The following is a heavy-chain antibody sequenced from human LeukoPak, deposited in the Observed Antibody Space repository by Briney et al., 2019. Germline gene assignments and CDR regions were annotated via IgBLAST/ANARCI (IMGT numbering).Heavy chain of an antibody. CDR3: ARVARATVVTTTHYYYYYMDV. CDR1: GYSISSGYY. V-gene: IGHV4-38-2*02. Sequence: SSETLSLTCTVSGYSISSGYYWGWIRQPPGKGLEWIGSIYHSGSTYYNPSLKSRVTISVDTSKNQFSLKLSSVTAADTAVYYCARVARATVVTTTHYYYYYMDVWGKGTTVTVSS. CDR2: IYHSGST. D-gene: IGHD4-23*01. J-gene: IGHJ6*03.